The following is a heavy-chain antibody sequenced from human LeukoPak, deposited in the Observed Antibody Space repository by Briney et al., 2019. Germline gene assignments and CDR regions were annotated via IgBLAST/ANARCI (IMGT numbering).Heavy chain of an antibody. Sequence: ASVKVSCKASGYTFTSYGISWVRQAPGQGLEWMGWISAYNGNTNYAQKLQGRVTMTTDTSTSTAYMELRRLRSDDTAVYYCARERMVRGVISFDYWGQGTLVTVSS. CDR3: ARERMVRGVISFDY. D-gene: IGHD3-10*01. V-gene: IGHV1-18*01. CDR1: GYTFTSYG. CDR2: ISAYNGNT. J-gene: IGHJ4*02.